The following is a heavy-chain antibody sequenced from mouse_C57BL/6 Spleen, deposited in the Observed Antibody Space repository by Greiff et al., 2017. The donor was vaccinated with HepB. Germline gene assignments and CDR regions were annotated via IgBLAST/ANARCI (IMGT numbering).Heavy chain of an antibody. CDR3: ARGLLRWWYFDV. Sequence: QVQLQQPGAELVKPGASVKMSCKASGYTFTSYWITWVKQRPGQGLEWIGDIYPGSGRTNYNEKFKSKATLTVDTSSSTAYMQLSSLPSEDSAVYYGARGLLRWWYFDVWGTGTTVTVSS. D-gene: IGHD1-1*01. V-gene: IGHV1-55*01. J-gene: IGHJ1*03. CDR2: IYPGSGRT. CDR1: GYTFTSYW.